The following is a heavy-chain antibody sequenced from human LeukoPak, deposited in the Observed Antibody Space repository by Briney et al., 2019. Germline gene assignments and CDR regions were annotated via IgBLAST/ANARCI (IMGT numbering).Heavy chain of an antibody. V-gene: IGHV3-66*02. D-gene: IGHD3-22*01. Sequence: GSLRLSCAASGFTVSSNYMSWVRQAPGKGLEWVSVIYSGGSTYYADSVKGRFTISRDNSKNTLYLQMNSLRAEDTAVYYCARVLAYDSSGFDYWAREPWSPSPQ. CDR3: ARVLAYDSSGFDY. CDR1: GFTVSSNY. CDR2: IYSGGST. J-gene: IGHJ4*02.